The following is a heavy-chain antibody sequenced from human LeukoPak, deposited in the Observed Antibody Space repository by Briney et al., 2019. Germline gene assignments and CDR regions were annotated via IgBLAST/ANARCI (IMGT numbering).Heavy chain of an antibody. CDR1: GFTFSSYA. CDR2: ISYDGSNK. V-gene: IGHV3-30-3*01. CDR3: ARYPRWLQFSAYFDY. D-gene: IGHD5-24*01. Sequence: PGGSLRLSCAASGFTFSSYAMPWVRQAPGKGLEWVAVISYDGSNKYYADSVKGRFTISRDNSKNTLHLQMNSLRAEDTAVYYCARYPRWLQFSAYFDYWGQGTLVTVSS. J-gene: IGHJ4*02.